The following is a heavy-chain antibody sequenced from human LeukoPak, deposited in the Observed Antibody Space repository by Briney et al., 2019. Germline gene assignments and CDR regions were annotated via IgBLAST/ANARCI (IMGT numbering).Heavy chain of an antibody. V-gene: IGHV1-18*01. CDR3: ARSSHDFWSVGFDP. D-gene: IGHD3-3*01. J-gene: IGHJ5*02. CDR2: ISAYNGNT. Sequence: ASVKVSCKASGYTFTSYGISWVRHAPGQGLEWMGWISAYNGNTNYAQKLQGRVTMTTDTSTSTAYMELRSLRSDGTAVYYCARSSHDFWSVGFDPWGQGTLVTVSS. CDR1: GYTFTSYG.